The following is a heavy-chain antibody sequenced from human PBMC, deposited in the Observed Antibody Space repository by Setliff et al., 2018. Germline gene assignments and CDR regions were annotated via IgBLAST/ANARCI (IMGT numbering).Heavy chain of an antibody. J-gene: IGHJ4*02. V-gene: IGHV3-23*01. Sequence: AGGSLRLSCAASGFAFSAYAMSWVRQAPGKGLEWVAGVSGSGGHTIYADSVKGRFTISRDNSKNTLFLQMDSLRAEDTAFYYCAQQKVVVIAPFDYWGQGILVTVSS. CDR2: VSGSGGHT. CDR3: AQQKVVVIAPFDY. D-gene: IGHD2-21*01. CDR1: GFAFSAYA.